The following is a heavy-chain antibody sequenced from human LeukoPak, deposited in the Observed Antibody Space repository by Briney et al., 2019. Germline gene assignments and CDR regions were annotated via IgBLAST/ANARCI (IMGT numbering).Heavy chain of an antibody. J-gene: IGHJ4*02. Sequence: ASVKVSCKAPGYTFTSYAMNWVRQAPGQGLEWMGWINPNSGGTNYAQKFQGRVTMTRDTSISTAYMELSRLTSDDTAVYYCARGGIPLIWYYFDSWGQGTLVTVSS. D-gene: IGHD3-10*01. CDR3: ARGGIPLIWYYFDS. V-gene: IGHV1-2*02. CDR2: INPNSGGT. CDR1: GYTFTSYA.